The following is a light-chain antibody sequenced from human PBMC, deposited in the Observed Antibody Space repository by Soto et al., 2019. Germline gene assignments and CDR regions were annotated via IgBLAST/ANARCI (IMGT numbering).Light chain of an antibody. CDR3: QQYGSSPQT. CDR1: QSVSSTY. Sequence: IVLTQSPGTLSLSPGERAALSCRASQSVSSTYLAWYQQKPGQAPRLLIYGASTRATGIPHRFTGSGSGTDFALTISRLEPEDFAVYYCQQYGSSPQTFXQGTKVDIK. V-gene: IGKV3-20*01. CDR2: GAS. J-gene: IGKJ1*01.